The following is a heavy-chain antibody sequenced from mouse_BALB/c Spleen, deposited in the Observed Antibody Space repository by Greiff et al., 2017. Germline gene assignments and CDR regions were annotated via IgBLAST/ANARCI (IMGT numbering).Heavy chain of an antibody. V-gene: IGHV1-22*01. D-gene: IGHD4-1*01. CDR2: INPNNGGT. CDR3: ARRLWDGGFAY. CDR1: GYTFTDYA. J-gene: IGHJ3*01. Sequence: VQLQQSGAELVRPGVSVKISCKGSGYTFTDYAMHWVKQSHGKSLEWIGGINPNNGGTSYNQKFKGKATLTVDKSSSTAYMELRSLTSEDSAVYDCARRLWDGGFAYWGQGTLVTVSA.